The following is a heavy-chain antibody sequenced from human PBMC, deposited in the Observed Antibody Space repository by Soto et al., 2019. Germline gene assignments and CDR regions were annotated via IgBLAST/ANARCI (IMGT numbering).Heavy chain of an antibody. CDR2: ITSTSSAI. J-gene: IGHJ4*02. CDR3: ARPDYGDYSPDY. CDR1: GFPFSFYS. V-gene: IGHV3-48*02. D-gene: IGHD4-17*01. Sequence: GGSLRLSCAASGFPFSFYSMSWVRQAPGKGLEWISYITSTSSAIYYADSVKGRFTISRDNAKNSLYLQLNSLRDEDTAVYYCARPDYGDYSPDYWGQGTLVTVSS.